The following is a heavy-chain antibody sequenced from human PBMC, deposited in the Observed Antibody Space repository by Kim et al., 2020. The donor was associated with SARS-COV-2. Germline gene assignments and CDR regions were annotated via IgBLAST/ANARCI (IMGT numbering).Heavy chain of an antibody. CDR3: AGGVGFDP. CDR2: YSGST. D-gene: IGHD2-15*01. Sequence: YSGSTNSHPSLKSRVTMSVDTSKKQLSLKLSSVTAADTAVYYCAGGVGFDPWGQGTLVTVSS. J-gene: IGHJ5*02. V-gene: IGHV4-59*09.